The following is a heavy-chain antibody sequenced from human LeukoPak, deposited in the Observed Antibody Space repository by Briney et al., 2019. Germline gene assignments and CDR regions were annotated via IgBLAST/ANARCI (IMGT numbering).Heavy chain of an antibody. Sequence: PGGSLRLSCAASGFTFSNYGMHWVRQAPGKGLEWVAVISYDGSNKFYADSVRGRLTISRVNSRNTLYLQIHSLRPEDTAVYYCARCVVPAAIYCWFDPWGQGTLVTVSS. CDR1: GFTFSNYG. V-gene: IGHV3-30*03. CDR3: ARCVVPAAIYCWFDP. CDR2: ISYDGSNK. J-gene: IGHJ5*02. D-gene: IGHD2-2*02.